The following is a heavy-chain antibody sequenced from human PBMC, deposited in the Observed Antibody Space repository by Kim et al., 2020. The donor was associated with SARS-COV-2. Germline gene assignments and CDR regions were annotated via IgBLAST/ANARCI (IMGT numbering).Heavy chain of an antibody. CDR3: ARLSLPAGGYNYYFDY. V-gene: IGHV3-53*01. Sequence: GGSLRLSCAASGFTVSSNYMSWVRQAPGKGLEWVSVIYSGGSTYYADSVKGRFTISRDNSKNTLYLQMNSLRAEDTAVYYCARLSLPAGGYNYYFDYWGQGTLVTVSS. D-gene: IGHD5-12*01. J-gene: IGHJ4*02. CDR1: GFTVSSNY. CDR2: IYSGGST.